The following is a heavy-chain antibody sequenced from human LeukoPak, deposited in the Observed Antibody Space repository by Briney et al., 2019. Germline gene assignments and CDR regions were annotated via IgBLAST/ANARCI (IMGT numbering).Heavy chain of an antibody. CDR2: ISGSGGTT. CDR3: AKTNGYYSD. J-gene: IGHJ4*02. D-gene: IGHD3-22*01. V-gene: IGHV3-23*01. CDR1: GFTFSSYG. Sequence: GGSLRLSCAASGFTFSSYGMNWVRQAPGKGLEWVSGISGSGGTTYYADSVKGRFTISRDNSKNSLSLQVSSLRAEDTAVYYCAKTNGYYSDWGQGTLVILSS.